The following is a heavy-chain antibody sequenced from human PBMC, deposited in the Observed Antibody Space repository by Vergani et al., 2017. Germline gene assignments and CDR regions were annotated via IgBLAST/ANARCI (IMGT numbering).Heavy chain of an antibody. D-gene: IGHD5-12*01. J-gene: IGHJ4*02. CDR3: ARVDIVATYIGGVDY. Sequence: QVQLVQSGAEVKKPGASVKVSCKASGYTFTSYYMHWVRQAPGQGLEWMGIINPSGGSTSYAQKFQGRVTMTRDTSTSTVYMELSSLRSEDTAVYYCARVDIVATYIGGVDYWGQGSLVIVSS. CDR1: GYTFTSYY. V-gene: IGHV1-46*01. CDR2: INPSGGST.